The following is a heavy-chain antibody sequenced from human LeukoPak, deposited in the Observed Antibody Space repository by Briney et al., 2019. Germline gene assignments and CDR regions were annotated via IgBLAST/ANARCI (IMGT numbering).Heavy chain of an antibody. Sequence: PSETLSLTCAVSGGSISSSNWWSWDRQPPGKGLEWIGETYHSGSTNYNPSLKSRVTISVDKSKNQFSLKLSSVTAADTAVYYCARVTQLVKNWFDPWGQGTLVTVSS. CDR2: TYHSGST. D-gene: IGHD6-13*01. J-gene: IGHJ5*02. V-gene: IGHV4-4*02. CDR1: GGSISSSNW. CDR3: ARVTQLVKNWFDP.